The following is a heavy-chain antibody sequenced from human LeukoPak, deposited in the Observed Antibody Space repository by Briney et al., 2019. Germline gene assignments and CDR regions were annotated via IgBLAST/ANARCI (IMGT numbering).Heavy chain of an antibody. V-gene: IGHV1-18*01. Sequence: GASVKVSCKASGYIFTSYSISWVRQAPGQGLEWMGWISAYNGDKNYVQKFQGRGTMTTDTSTSTAYMELKSLRSDDTAVYYCAREEGAPIAAANIWGLGTKVTVSS. CDR2: ISAYNGDK. D-gene: IGHD6-13*01. CDR1: GYIFTSYS. CDR3: AREEGAPIAAANI. J-gene: IGHJ3*02.